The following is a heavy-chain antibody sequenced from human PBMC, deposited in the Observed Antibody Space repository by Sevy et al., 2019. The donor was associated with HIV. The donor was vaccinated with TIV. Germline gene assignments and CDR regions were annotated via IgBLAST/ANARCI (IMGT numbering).Heavy chain of an antibody. V-gene: IGHV3-15*01. CDR3: TTDTGISDYDFWSGRDDTFDN. D-gene: IGHD3-3*01. CDR1: GFTFSNAW. CDR2: IKSKTDGGTT. Sequence: GGALRLSCAASGFTFSNAWMGWVRQAPGKGLEWVGRIKSKTDGGTTDYAAPVKGRFTISTDESKNKLYLQMNRLKTSDTAVYYCTTDTGISDYDFWSGRDDTFDNWGQGTMVTVSS. J-gene: IGHJ3*02.